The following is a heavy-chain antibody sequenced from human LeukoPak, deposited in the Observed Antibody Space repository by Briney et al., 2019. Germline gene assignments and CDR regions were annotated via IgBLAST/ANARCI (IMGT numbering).Heavy chain of an antibody. CDR1: GGSISSYY. J-gene: IGHJ5*02. CDR2: IYYSGST. Sequence: SETLSLTCTVSGGSISSYYWSWIRQPPGKGLEWIGYIYYSGSTNYNPSLKSRVTISVDTSKNQFSLKLSSVTAADTAVYYCARGYCSSTSCPGLFDPWGQETLVTVSS. V-gene: IGHV4-59*01. D-gene: IGHD2-2*01. CDR3: ARGYCSSTSCPGLFDP.